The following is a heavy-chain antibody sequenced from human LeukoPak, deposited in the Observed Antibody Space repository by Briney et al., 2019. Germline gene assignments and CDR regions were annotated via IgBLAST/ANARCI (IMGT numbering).Heavy chain of an antibody. D-gene: IGHD3-22*01. CDR1: GFIFSSYW. J-gene: IGHJ6*02. V-gene: IGHV3-7*05. CDR3: AREGDYDSSGCLGFYYYGMDV. Sequence: PGGSLRLSCAASGFIFSSYWISWVRQAPGKGLEWVAYIKQDGSEKYYVDSVKGRFTISRDNAKNSLYLQMNSLRAEDTAVYYCAREGDYDSSGCLGFYYYGMDVWGQGTTVIVSS. CDR2: IKQDGSEK.